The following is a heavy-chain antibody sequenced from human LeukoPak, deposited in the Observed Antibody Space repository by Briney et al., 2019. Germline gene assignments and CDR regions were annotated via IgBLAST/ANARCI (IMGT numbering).Heavy chain of an antibody. CDR2: RSDDGRRK. Sequence: PGGSLGLSCAASGFSYISYGMHWVRQAPGKGLEWVGVRSDDGRRKDYADSVKGRFTISRDNSKDTLYLQMNSLRAEDTAVYYCAKRPSDYGDYVSYFDYWGQGTLVTVSS. CDR1: GFSYISYG. D-gene: IGHD4-17*01. V-gene: IGHV3-30*18. J-gene: IGHJ4*02. CDR3: AKRPSDYGDYVSYFDY.